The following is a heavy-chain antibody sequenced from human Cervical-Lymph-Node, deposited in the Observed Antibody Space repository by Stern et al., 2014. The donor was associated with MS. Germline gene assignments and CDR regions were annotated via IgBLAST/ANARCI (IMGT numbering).Heavy chain of an antibody. CDR3: ATTRWDLFTWNWFDP. CDR2: IHDSGST. Sequence: QLVQSGPGLVKPSQTLSLTCTVSGGSISSSGYYWSWIRQPADKGLEWIGRIHDSGSTYYNPSLKSRVTISMDTAQKQYSLKLPSGTAADTAVYYCATTRWDLFTWNWFDPWGQGTLVTVSS. D-gene: IGHD1-26*01. V-gene: IGHV4-61*02. CDR1: GGSISSSGYY. J-gene: IGHJ5*02.